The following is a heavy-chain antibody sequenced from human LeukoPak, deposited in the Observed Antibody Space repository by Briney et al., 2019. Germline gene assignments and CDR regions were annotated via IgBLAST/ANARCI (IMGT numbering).Heavy chain of an antibody. CDR1: GFTFDDYT. D-gene: IGHD3-22*01. Sequence: PGGSLRLSCAASGFTFDDYTMHWVRQAPGKGLEWVSAISGSGGSTYYADSVKGRFTISRDNSKNTLYLQMNSLRAEDTAVYYCATGGITMIVVVITDAFDIWGQGTMVTVSS. CDR2: ISGSGGST. J-gene: IGHJ3*02. V-gene: IGHV3-23*01. CDR3: ATGGITMIVVVITDAFDI.